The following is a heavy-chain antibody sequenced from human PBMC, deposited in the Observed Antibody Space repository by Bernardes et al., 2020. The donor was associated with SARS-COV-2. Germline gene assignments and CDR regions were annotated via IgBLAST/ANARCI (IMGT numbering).Heavy chain of an antibody. D-gene: IGHD1-26*01. V-gene: IGHV3-23*01. CDR1: GFVFNNYA. J-gene: IGHJ4*02. CDR3: VKSLGSGTYGGGFYFDH. CDR2: ISSSAGGT. Sequence: GGSLRLSCAASGFVFNNYAMTWVRQAPGKGLDWVSTISSSAGGTYYADSVKGRLTISRDNSRDTLYLQMNSLRPEDTATYYCVKSLGSGTYGGGFYFDHWGQGLLVIVSS.